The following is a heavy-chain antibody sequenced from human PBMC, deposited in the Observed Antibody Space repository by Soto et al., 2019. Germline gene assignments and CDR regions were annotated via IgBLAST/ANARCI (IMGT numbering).Heavy chain of an antibody. Sequence: PSGTLSLTCTVSGDSISGYYWSWTRQPPGKGLEWIGYIYYSGSTNYNPSLKSRVTISVDTSKNQFSLKLSSVTAADTAVYYCARVVRGFYCSSTSCYEGAYYYYMDVWGKGTTVTVSS. J-gene: IGHJ6*03. V-gene: IGHV4-59*01. CDR1: GDSISGYY. D-gene: IGHD2-2*01. CDR3: ARVVRGFYCSSTSCYEGAYYYYMDV. CDR2: IYYSGST.